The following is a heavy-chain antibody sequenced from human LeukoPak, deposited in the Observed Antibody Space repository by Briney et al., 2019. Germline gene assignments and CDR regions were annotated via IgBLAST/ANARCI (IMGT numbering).Heavy chain of an antibody. CDR2: INTNTGNP. CDR3: AREGEADILTGYEFDY. D-gene: IGHD3-9*01. Sequence: ASVKVSCKASGYTFTGYYMYWVRQAPGQGLEWMGWINTNTGNPTYAQGFTGRFVFSLDSSVSTAYLQISSLKAEDTAVYYCAREGEADILTGYEFDYWGQGTLVTVSS. CDR1: GYTFTGYY. V-gene: IGHV7-4-1*02. J-gene: IGHJ4*02.